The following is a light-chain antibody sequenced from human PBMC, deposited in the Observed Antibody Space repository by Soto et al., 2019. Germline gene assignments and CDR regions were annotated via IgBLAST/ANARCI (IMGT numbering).Light chain of an antibody. CDR1: SSNIGAGYD. V-gene: IGLV1-40*01. CDR2: GNS. J-gene: IGLJ2*01. Sequence: QSVLTQPPSVSGAPGQRVTIPCTGSSSNIGAGYDVHWYQQLPGTAPKLLIYGNSNRPSGVPDRFSGSKSVTSASLAITGLQAEDEADYYCQSYDSSLSGSVFGGGTKVTVL. CDR3: QSYDSSLSGSV.